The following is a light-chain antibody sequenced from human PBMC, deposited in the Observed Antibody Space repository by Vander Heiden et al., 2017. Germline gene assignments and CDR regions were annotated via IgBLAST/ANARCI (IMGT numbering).Light chain of an antibody. CDR2: GAS. V-gene: IGKV1-39*01. J-gene: IGKJ1*01. CDR1: QSITNY. CDR3: QQSDRTPWT. Sequence: DIQMTQSPSSLSASVGDRVTITCRASQSITNYLNWYQQKPGKAPKLLIYGASSLQSGVPSRFSGSGSGTDFTLTISTLQPEDYATYHCQQSDRTPWTFGQGTKVEIK.